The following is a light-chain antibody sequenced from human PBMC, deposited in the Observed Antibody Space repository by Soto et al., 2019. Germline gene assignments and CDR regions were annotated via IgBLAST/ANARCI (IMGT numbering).Light chain of an antibody. CDR2: GAS. J-gene: IGKJ5*01. Sequence: EIVLTQSPGTLSLSPGERATLSCRASQSVSSSYLAWYQQTPGQAPRLLIYGASSRATGIPDRFSGSGSGTDFTLNISRLEPEDFAVYYCQQYGSSPLFGQGTRLEIK. CDR1: QSVSSSY. V-gene: IGKV3-20*01. CDR3: QQYGSSPL.